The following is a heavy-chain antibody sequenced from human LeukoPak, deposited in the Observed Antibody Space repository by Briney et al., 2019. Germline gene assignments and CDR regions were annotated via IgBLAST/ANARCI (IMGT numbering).Heavy chain of an antibody. D-gene: IGHD2-2*01. Sequence: GGSLRLSCAASGFTFSDYYMSWIRQAPGQGLEWVSFITGSGSTMYFADSVKGRFTITRDNAKNSLYLQMNSLRAEDTAVYYCARVVKWVFDIWGQGTMVTVSS. CDR1: GFTFSDYY. V-gene: IGHV3-11*04. J-gene: IGHJ3*02. CDR2: ITGSGSTM. CDR3: ARVVKWVFDI.